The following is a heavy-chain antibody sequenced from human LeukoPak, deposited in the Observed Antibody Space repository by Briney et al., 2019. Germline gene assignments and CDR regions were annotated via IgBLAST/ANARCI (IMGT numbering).Heavy chain of an antibody. CDR1: GLTFSTFA. J-gene: IGHJ4*02. D-gene: IGHD3-22*01. CDR2: LSDSAVSS. V-gene: IGHV3-23*01. CDR3: AKAPDSSGFPSYFDS. Sequence: GGSLRLSCAVSGLTFSTFAMNWVRQAPEKGLEWVSSLSDSAVSSYYADSVKGRFTISRDNSKNTLYLQMNSLRAEDTATYYCAKAPDSSGFPSYFDSWGQGTLVAVSS.